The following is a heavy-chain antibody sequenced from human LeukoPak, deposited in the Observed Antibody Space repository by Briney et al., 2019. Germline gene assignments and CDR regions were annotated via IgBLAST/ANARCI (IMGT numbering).Heavy chain of an antibody. CDR2: IRSKANNYAT. CDR1: GFTFSDSA. V-gene: IGHV3-73*01. Sequence: GGSLRLSCAASGFTFSDSAMHWVRQASGKGLEWVGRIRSKANNYATAYGESVKGRFTISRDDSKNTAYLQMNSLKTEDTAVYHCAKVAQRYCSSTSCYMYSDYWGQGTLVTVSS. D-gene: IGHD2-2*02. CDR3: AKVAQRYCSSTSCYMYSDY. J-gene: IGHJ4*02.